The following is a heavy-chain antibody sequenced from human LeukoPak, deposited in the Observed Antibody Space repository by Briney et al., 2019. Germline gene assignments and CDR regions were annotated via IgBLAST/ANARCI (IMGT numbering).Heavy chain of an antibody. Sequence: PGGSLRLSCAASGFTFSSYGMSWVRQAPGKGLEWVSAISGSGRSTYYADSVKGRVTISRDNSKNMVYLQMNSLRAEDTAVYYCAKLSWFGEFFGYWGQGTLVIVSS. CDR3: AKLSWFGEFFGY. V-gene: IGHV3-23*01. CDR2: ISGSGRST. D-gene: IGHD3-10*01. CDR1: GFTFSSYG. J-gene: IGHJ4*02.